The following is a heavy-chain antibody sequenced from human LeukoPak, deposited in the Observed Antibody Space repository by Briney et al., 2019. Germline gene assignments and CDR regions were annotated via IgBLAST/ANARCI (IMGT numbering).Heavy chain of an antibody. V-gene: IGHV3-13*04. Sequence: GGSLRLSCAASGFTFSSSDMHWVRQATGKGLEWLSAISAAGDTYYPGSVKGRFTISRENARNSLYLQMNSLRAGDTAVYYCARERDGYNVGLDFDLWGRGTLVTVSS. CDR3: ARERDGYNVGLDFDL. CDR1: GFTFSSSD. D-gene: IGHD5-24*01. J-gene: IGHJ2*01. CDR2: ISAAGDT.